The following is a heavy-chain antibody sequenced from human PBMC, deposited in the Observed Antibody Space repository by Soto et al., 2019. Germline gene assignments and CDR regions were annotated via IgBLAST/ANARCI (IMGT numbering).Heavy chain of an antibody. CDR2: ISRYNGNT. D-gene: IGHD3-22*01. Sequence: QAPLVQSGAEVKKPGASVKVSCKASGFTFIDYGITWVRQAPGQGLEWMGRISRYNGNTNYAENVQCRVTMTTDTSTSTVYMELRSLGSDDTAVYFCAREYLDYYDSRGYYYWGQGTLVTVSS. V-gene: IGHV1-18*04. J-gene: IGHJ4*02. CDR1: GFTFIDYG. CDR3: AREYLDYYDSRGYYY.